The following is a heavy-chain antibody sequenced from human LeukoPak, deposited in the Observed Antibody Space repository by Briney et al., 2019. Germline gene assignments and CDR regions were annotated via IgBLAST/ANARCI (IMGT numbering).Heavy chain of an antibody. CDR1: GYTFTSYG. J-gene: IGHJ6*04. V-gene: IGHV1-18*04. CDR3: ARDGGSGSYFDYYHYYGMDV. CDR2: ISAYNGNT. Sequence: ASVKVSCKASGYTFTSYGISWVRQAPGQGLEWMGWISAYNGNTNYAQKLQGRVTMTTDTSTSTAYMELRSLRSDDTAVYYCARDGGSGSYFDYYHYYGMDVWGKGTTVTVSS. D-gene: IGHD3-10*01.